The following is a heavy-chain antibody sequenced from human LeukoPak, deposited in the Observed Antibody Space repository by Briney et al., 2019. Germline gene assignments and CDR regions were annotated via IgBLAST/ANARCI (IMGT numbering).Heavy chain of an antibody. D-gene: IGHD5-18*01. Sequence: PSETLSLTCTVSGGSISSYYWSWIRQPPGKGLEWIGYIYYSGSTNYNPSLKSRVTISVDTSKNQFSLKLSSVTAADTAVYYCARLMGYSYGGYGFFDYWGQGTLVTVSS. CDR1: GGSISSYY. CDR2: IYYSGST. J-gene: IGHJ4*02. V-gene: IGHV4-59*01. CDR3: ARLMGYSYGGYGFFDY.